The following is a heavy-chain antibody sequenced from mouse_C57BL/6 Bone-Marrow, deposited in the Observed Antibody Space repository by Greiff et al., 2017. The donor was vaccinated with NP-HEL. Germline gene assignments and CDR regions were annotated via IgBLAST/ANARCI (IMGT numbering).Heavy chain of an antibody. V-gene: IGHV5-6*01. CDR1: GFTFSSYG. J-gene: IGHJ2*01. Sequence: EVHLVESGGDLVKPGGSLKLSCAASGFTFSSYGMSWVRQTPDKRLEWVATISSGGSYTYYPDSVKGRFTISRDNAKNTLYLQMSSLKSEDTAMYDCARREITYYFDYWGQGTTLTVSS. D-gene: IGHD2-4*01. CDR2: ISSGGSYT. CDR3: ARREITYYFDY.